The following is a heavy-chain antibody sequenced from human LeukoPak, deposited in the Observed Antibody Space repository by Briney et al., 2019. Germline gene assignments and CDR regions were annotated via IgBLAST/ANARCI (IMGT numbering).Heavy chain of an antibody. CDR2: IYYSGST. V-gene: IGHV4-61*08. J-gene: IGHJ4*02. CDR3: ARPPPYSSSWYFDY. D-gene: IGHD6-13*01. Sequence: SETLSLTCTVSGGSISSGDYYWSWIRQPPGKGLEWIGYIYYSGSTNYNPSLKSRVTISVDTSKNQFSLKLSSVTAADTAVYYCARPPPYSSSWYFDYWGKGPLVTVSS. CDR1: GGSISSGDYY.